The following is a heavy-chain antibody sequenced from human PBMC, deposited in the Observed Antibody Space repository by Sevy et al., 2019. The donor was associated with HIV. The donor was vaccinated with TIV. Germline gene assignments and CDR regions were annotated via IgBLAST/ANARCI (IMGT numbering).Heavy chain of an antibody. CDR1: GFTFSSYA. D-gene: IGHD3-22*01. CDR3: AGARYDSSCSFDAFDI. V-gene: IGHV3-23*01. Sequence: GGSLRLSCTASGFTFSSYAMNWVRQAPGKGLEWVSTIFRSGDGTYYADSVKGRFTISRDNSRNTRYLQMNSLRAEDTAVYYCAGARYDSSCSFDAFDIWGQGTMVTVSS. J-gene: IGHJ3*02. CDR2: IFRSGDGT.